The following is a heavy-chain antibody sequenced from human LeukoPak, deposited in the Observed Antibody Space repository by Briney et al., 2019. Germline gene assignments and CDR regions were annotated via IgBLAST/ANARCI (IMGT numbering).Heavy chain of an antibody. D-gene: IGHD2-2*01. V-gene: IGHV3-23*01. CDR2: ISGSGGSA. CDR1: GFTFSSYA. J-gene: IGHJ4*02. CDR3: AKGRYYFDY. Sequence: GGSLRLSFAASGFTFSSYAMSWVRQAPGKGLEWVSAISGSGGSAYYADSVKGRFTIPRDNSENTLYLQMNSLRAEDTAVYYCAKGRYYFDYWGQGTLVTVSS.